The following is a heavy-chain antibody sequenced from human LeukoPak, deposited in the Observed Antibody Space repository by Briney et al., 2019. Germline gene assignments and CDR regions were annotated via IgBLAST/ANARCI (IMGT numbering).Heavy chain of an antibody. Sequence: GGSLRLSCAASGFTFSSYAMSWVRQAPGKGLEWVSAISGSGGSTYYADSVKGRFTISRDNSKNTLYLQMNSLRVEDTAVYYCVRDRVEITVAGTVDYWSQGTLVTVSS. CDR3: VRDRVEITVAGTVDY. D-gene: IGHD6-19*01. V-gene: IGHV3-23*01. J-gene: IGHJ4*02. CDR1: GFTFSSYA. CDR2: ISGSGGST.